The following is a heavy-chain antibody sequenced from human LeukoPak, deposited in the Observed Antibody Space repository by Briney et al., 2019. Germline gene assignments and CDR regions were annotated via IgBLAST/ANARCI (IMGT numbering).Heavy chain of an antibody. V-gene: IGHV1-2*02. Sequence: ASVKVSCKASGYTFTSYYMNWVGQAPGQGLEWMGWINPNSGGTNYAQKFQGRVTMTRDTSISTAYVELSRLRSDDTAVYYCARDSSGWSHDYWGQGTLVTVSS. CDR3: ARDSSGWSHDY. J-gene: IGHJ4*02. CDR2: INPNSGGT. CDR1: GYTFTSYY. D-gene: IGHD6-19*01.